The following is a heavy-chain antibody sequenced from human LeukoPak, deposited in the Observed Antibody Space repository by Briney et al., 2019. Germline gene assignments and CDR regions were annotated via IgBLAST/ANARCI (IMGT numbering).Heavy chain of an antibody. CDR1: GFTFSSYA. D-gene: IGHD6-19*01. CDR2: ISGSGGST. CDR3: ARGLIPRTVAGNLGRGYFDY. Sequence: GGSLRLSCAASGFTFSSYAMSWVRQAPGKGLEWVSAISGSGGSTYYADSVKGRFTISVDTSKNQFSLKLSSVTAADTAVYYCARGLIPRTVAGNLGRGYFDYWGQGTLVTVSS. J-gene: IGHJ4*02. V-gene: IGHV3-23*01.